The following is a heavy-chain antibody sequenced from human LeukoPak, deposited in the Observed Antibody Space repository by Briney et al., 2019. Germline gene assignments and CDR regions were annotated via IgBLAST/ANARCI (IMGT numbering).Heavy chain of an antibody. D-gene: IGHD5-18*01. CDR1: GITFSSYT. CDR2: VSDSFNK. CDR3: AREGLHTAHLAY. V-gene: IGHV3-48*02. J-gene: IGHJ4*02. Sequence: HPWESLTLSCAVSGITFSSYTLNWVRQAPRQGTEWVSTVSDSFNKHYSDSVKGRFTISRDNAGNSLYLQMNGLRDEDTAVYYCAREGLHTAHLAYWGQGTLVTVSS.